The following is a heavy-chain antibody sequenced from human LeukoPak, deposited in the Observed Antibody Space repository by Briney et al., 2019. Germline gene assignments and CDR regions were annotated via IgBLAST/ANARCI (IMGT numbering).Heavy chain of an antibody. CDR3: ARVYDTSGYKTPPPDY. V-gene: IGHV3-48*03. J-gene: IGHJ4*02. CDR2: ISSRGTTI. D-gene: IGHD3-22*01. CDR1: GLPFSSYE. Sequence: PGGSLRLSCAGSGLPFSSYEMNWVRHAPGEGPEWISYISSRGTTIYYADSVKGRFTISRDNAENSLYLQMNSLRVEDTGVYYCARVYDTSGYKTPPPDYWGQGTLVTVSS.